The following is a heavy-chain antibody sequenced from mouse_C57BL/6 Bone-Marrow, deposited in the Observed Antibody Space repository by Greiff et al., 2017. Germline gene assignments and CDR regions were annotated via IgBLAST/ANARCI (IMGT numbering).Heavy chain of an antibody. V-gene: IGHV3-6*01. D-gene: IGHD2-4*01. Sequence: EVQLVESGPGLVKPSQSLSLTCSVTGYSITSGYYWNWIRQFPGNKLEWMGYISYDGSNNYNPSLKNRISITRDTTKNQFFLKLNTVTTEDTATYYCARDDYNQSCFDVWGTGTTVTVSS. J-gene: IGHJ1*03. CDR1: GYSITSGYY. CDR2: ISYDGSN. CDR3: ARDDYNQSCFDV.